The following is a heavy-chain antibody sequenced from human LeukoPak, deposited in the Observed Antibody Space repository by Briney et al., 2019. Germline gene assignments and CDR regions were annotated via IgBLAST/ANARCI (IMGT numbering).Heavy chain of an antibody. J-gene: IGHJ6*02. CDR1: GFIFRNYA. D-gene: IGHD3-3*01. V-gene: IGHV3-23*01. Sequence: GGSLRLSCAGPGFIFRNYAMAWVRQAPGKGLECVSAISGSGDSVRHADSVQGRFIISRDNSKSTLYLQMDNLRAEDTALYYCARDFWAANYYYGMDVWGQGTTVTVSS. CDR2: ISGSGDSV. CDR3: ARDFWAANYYYGMDV.